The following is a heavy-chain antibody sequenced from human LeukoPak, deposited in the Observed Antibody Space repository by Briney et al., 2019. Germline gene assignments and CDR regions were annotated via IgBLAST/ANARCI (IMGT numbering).Heavy chain of an antibody. Sequence: RGSLRLSCAATRFTVSSKYMSWVRQVAGKGLEWESVIYSVGTTYYADTVKGRFTVSRDNAKNSLSWHMNRLRAEDPADYYWSRDRSLGSRSSPWFVPWGQGTLVTVSS. D-gene: IGHD6-6*01. CDR2: IYSVGTT. V-gene: IGHV3-66*01. CDR3: SRDRSLGSRSSPWFVP. CDR1: RFTVSSKY. J-gene: IGHJ5*02.